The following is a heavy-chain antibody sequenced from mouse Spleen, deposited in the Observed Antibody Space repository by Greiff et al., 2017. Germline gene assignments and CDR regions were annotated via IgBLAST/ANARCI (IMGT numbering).Heavy chain of an antibody. D-gene: IGHD1-1*01. J-gene: IGHJ1*01. Sequence: VKLQESGPSLVQPSQSLSITCTVSGFSLTSYGVHWVRQSPGKGLEWLGVIWRGGSTDYNAAFMSRLSITKDNSKSQVFFKMNSLQADDTAIYYCAKNYYYGSSHWYFDVWGAGTTVTVSS. CDR1: GFSLTSYG. CDR2: IWRGGST. CDR3: AKNYYYGSSHWYFDV. V-gene: IGHV2-5-1*01.